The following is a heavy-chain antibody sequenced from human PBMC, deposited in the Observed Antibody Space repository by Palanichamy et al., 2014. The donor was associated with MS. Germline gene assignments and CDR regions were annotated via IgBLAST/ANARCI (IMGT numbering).Heavy chain of an antibody. Sequence: EVQLLESGGGLVQPGGHLRLSCVASGFTFSSFAMSWVRQAPGKGLEWVSAISGAGHSTYYDDSVEGRFTISRDNSKNTLFLQMNSLRVEDTAVYYCAKSRPRLLQPTEFDYWGQGARVTVSS. CDR1: GFTFSSFA. CDR2: ISGAGHST. CDR3: AKSRPRLLQPTEFDY. V-gene: IGHV3-23*01. J-gene: IGHJ4*02. D-gene: IGHD1-1*01.